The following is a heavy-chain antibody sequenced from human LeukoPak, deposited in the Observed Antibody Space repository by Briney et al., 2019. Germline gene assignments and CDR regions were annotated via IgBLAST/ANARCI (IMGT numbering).Heavy chain of an antibody. J-gene: IGHJ6*02. V-gene: IGHV3-48*04. Sequence: GGSLRLSRAASGFNLNSYSLTGVRQPPGKGLEWLAYISASGSTTFSADSVKGRFTISRDNAKNSVYLQMTSLKADDTAVYYCARTRMDYYYYYGMDVWGQGTTVTVSS. CDR2: ISASGSTT. CDR1: GFNLNSYS. CDR3: ARTRMDYYYYYGMDV. D-gene: IGHD2-8*01.